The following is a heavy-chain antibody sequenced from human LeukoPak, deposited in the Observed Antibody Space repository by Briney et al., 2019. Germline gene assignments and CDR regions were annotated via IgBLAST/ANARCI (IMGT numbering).Heavy chain of an antibody. CDR3: AKDGDGATSFDY. D-gene: IGHD1-26*01. J-gene: IGHJ4*02. CDR1: GGSISSGSYY. V-gene: IGHV4-61*02. Sequence: NPSQTLSLTCIVSGGSISSGSYYWSWIRQPAGKGLEWIGRIYTSGSTNYNPSLKSRVTISVDTSKNQFSLKLSSVTAADTAVYYCAKDGDGATSFDYWGQGTLVTVSS. CDR2: IYTSGST.